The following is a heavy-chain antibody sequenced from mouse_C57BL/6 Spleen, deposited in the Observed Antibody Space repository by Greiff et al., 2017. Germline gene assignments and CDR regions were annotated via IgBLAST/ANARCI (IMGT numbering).Heavy chain of an antibody. Sequence: QVQLQQPGAELVKPGASVKMSCKASGYTFTSYWITWVKQRPGQGLEWIGDIYPGSGSTNYNEKFKSKATLTVDTSSSTAYMQLSSRTSEDSAVYYCARTTTVVDYFDYGGQGTTLTVSS. CDR2: IYPGSGST. CDR3: ARTTTVVDYFDY. V-gene: IGHV1-55*01. CDR1: GYTFTSYW. D-gene: IGHD1-1*01. J-gene: IGHJ2*01.